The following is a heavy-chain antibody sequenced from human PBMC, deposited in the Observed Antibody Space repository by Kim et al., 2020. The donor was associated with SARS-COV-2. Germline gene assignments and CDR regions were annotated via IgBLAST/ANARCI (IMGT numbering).Heavy chain of an antibody. J-gene: IGHJ6*01. CDR1: GFTFDDYY. Sequence: GGSLRLSCVASGFTFDDYYMSWARQAPGKGLEWLSFISTTGCYTNYADSVKGRFTISRDNSQNSLSLQMDSLGAGDTALYFCARVHKINWYVVAYYYGK. CDR2: ISTTGCYT. D-gene: IGHD2-21*01. CDR3: ARVHKINWYVVAYYYGK. V-gene: IGHV3-11*06.